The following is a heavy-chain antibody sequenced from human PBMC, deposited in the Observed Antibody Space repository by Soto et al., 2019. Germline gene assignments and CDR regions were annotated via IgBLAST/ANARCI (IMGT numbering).Heavy chain of an antibody. CDR3: ATMGMSATALDTFDI. CDR1: GFTFSSYS. Sequence: GGSLRLSCAASGFTFSSYSMNWVRQTPGKGLEWISCIGSSGSHIYYADSVKGRLSISRDNANNFLYLQMNSLRAEDTALYYCATMGMSATALDTFDIWGQGTMVTV. CDR2: IGSSGSHI. D-gene: IGHD1-1*01. V-gene: IGHV3-21*01. J-gene: IGHJ3*02.